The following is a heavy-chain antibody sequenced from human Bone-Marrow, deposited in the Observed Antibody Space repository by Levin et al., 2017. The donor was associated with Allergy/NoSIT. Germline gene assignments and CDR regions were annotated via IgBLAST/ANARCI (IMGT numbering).Heavy chain of an antibody. V-gene: IGHV3-23*01. CDR3: AGGAPVNCASVACSLYDN. CDR1: GFSFSSFS. J-gene: IGHJ4*02. CDR2: ILTGTGNT. D-gene: IGHD2-21*01. Sequence: PGGSLRLSCAASGFSFSSFSMSWVRQAPGKGLQWVSSILTGTGNTYHADSVKGRFTIFRDNSKDTLFLQMNSLRAEDTAIYYCAGGAPVNCASVACSLYDNWGQGTLVTVSA.